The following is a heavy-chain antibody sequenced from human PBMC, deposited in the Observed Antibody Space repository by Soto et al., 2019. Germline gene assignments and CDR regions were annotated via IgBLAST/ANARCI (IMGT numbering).Heavy chain of an antibody. V-gene: IGHV1-69*13. J-gene: IGHJ4*02. CDR2: IIPIFGTA. D-gene: IGHD3-10*01. CDR1: GGTFSSYA. Sequence: ASVKVSCKASGGTFSSYAISWVRQAPGQGLEWMGGIIPIFGTANYAQKFQGRVTITADESTSTAYMELSSLRSEDTAVYYCAISGSYYKGDLDYWGQGTLVTVSS. CDR3: AISGSYYKGDLDY.